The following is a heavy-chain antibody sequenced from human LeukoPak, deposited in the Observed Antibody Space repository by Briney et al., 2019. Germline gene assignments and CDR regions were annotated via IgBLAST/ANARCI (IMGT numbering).Heavy chain of an antibody. Sequence: GGSLRLSCAASGFTFSGYWMTWVRQAPGKGLEWVANINHDGSETHYVDSVKGRFTISRDNAKNSVYLQLNSLSAEDTAVYYCARDALIVVVPAVPDYWGQGTLVTVSS. CDR1: GFTFSGYW. V-gene: IGHV3-7*01. D-gene: IGHD2-2*01. J-gene: IGHJ4*02. CDR2: INHDGSET. CDR3: ARDALIVVVPAVPDY.